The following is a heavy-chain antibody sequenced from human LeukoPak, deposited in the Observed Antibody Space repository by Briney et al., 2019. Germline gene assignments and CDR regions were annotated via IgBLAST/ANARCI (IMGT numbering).Heavy chain of an antibody. J-gene: IGHJ4*02. Sequence: SVKVSCKASGGTFSSYAISWVRQAPGQGLEWMGGIIPIFGTANYAQKSQGRVTITADESTSTAYMELSSLRSEDTAVYYCASKSDGSDPLGAYYFDYWGQGTLVTVSS. D-gene: IGHD3-10*01. CDR1: GGTFSSYA. CDR2: IIPIFGTA. V-gene: IGHV1-69*13. CDR3: ASKSDGSDPLGAYYFDY.